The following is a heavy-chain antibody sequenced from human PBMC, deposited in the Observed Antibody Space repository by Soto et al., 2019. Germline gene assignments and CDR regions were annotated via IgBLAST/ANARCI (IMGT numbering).Heavy chain of an antibody. J-gene: IGHJ3*02. CDR2: IYYSGST. CDR3: ARTYYYGSGRSDAFDI. CDR1: GGSISSGGYY. Sequence: SETLSLTCTVSGGSISSGGYYWSWIRQPPGKGLEWIGYIYYSGSTNYNPSLKSRVTISVDTSKNQFSLKLSSVTAADTAVYYCARTYYYGSGRSDAFDIWGQGTMVTVSS. D-gene: IGHD3-10*01. V-gene: IGHV4-61*08.